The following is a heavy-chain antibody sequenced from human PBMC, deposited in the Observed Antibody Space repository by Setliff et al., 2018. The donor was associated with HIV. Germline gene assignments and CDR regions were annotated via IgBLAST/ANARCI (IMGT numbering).Heavy chain of an antibody. CDR2: ISPYSGIT. D-gene: IGHD3-16*02. V-gene: IGHV1-18*01. J-gene: IGHJ4*02. CDR3: ARGYSYLYGALDY. CDR1: GYMFIAYG. Sequence: ASVKVSCKTSGYMFIAYGMSWVRQAPGQGLEWMGWISPYSGITDFAEKLQDRVTMTTDRSTTTAYMELRNLRADDTAVYFCARGYSYLYGALDYWGQGALVTVSS.